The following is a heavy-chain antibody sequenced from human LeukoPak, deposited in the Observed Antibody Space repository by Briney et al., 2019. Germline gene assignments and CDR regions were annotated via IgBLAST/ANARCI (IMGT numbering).Heavy chain of an antibody. CDR1: GYSFTSYW. J-gene: IGHJ5*02. D-gene: IGHD2-2*01. V-gene: IGHV5-51*01. CDR3: ARCDRSTSPNWFDP. CDR2: IYPGDSDT. Sequence: GESLKISCKGPGYSFTSYWIGWVRQMPGKGLEWMGIIYPGDSDTRYSPSFQGQVTISADKSISTAYLQWSSLKASDTAMYYCARCDRSTSPNWFDPRGQGTLVTVSS.